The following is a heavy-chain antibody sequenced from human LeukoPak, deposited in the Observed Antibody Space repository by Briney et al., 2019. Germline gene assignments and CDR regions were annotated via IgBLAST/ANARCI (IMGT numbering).Heavy chain of an antibody. J-gene: IGHJ4*02. CDR2: IWYDGSNK. CDR3: ARDQGGDGRGWYVY. D-gene: IGHD6-19*01. Sequence: GRSLRLSCAASGFTFSSYGMHWVRQAPGKGLEWVAVIWYDGSNKYYADSVKGRFTISRDNSKNTLYLQMNSLRAEDTAVYYCARDQGGDGRGWYVYWGQGTLVTVSS. V-gene: IGHV3-33*01. CDR1: GFTFSSYG.